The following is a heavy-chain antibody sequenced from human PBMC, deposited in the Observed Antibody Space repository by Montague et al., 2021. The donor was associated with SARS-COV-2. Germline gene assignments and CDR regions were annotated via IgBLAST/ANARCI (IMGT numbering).Heavy chain of an antibody. CDR1: DASITSDNYF. J-gene: IGHJ4*02. V-gene: IGHV4-39*01. CDR2: IYYRGNT. Sequence: SETLSLTCTVSDASITSDNYFWVWIRQPPGKGLEWFGCIYYRGNTYPTPSLKSPATMSVDTYKNQFSLKLNSVTAADAAVYYCVRQVKGGASGWYQHFDSWGQGTLVTVSS. D-gene: IGHD6-19*01. CDR3: VRQVKGGASGWYQHFDS.